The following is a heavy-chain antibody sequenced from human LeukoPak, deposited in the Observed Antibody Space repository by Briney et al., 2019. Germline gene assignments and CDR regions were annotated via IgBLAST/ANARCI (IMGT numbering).Heavy chain of an antibody. J-gene: IGHJ6*02. CDR2: ISGSGGST. CDR1: GFTFSSYA. D-gene: IGHD3-10*01. CDR3: ARVLGRFYGSGSYRGVDV. V-gene: IGHV3-23*01. Sequence: GGSLRLSCAASGFTFSSYAMSWVRQAPGKGLEWVSAISGSGGSTYYADSVKGRFTISRDNSKNTLYLQMNSLRAEDTAVYYCARVLGRFYGSGSYRGVDVWGQGTTVTVSS.